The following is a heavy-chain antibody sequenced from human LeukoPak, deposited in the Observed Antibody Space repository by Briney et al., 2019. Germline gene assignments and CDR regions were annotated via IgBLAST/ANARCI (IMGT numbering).Heavy chain of an antibody. J-gene: IGHJ3*02. CDR1: GDSIY. CDR2: VFSGGAT. Sequence: SETLSLTCSVSGDSIYWSWVRQSPGKGLQWIGTVFSGGATSYSPSLASRVTMSLDKSKSHFSLKLSSVTAADTAVYYCARTPVRLGYCSGGSCYFAFDIWGQGTMVDVSS. D-gene: IGHD2-15*01. CDR3: ARTPVRLGYCSGGSCYFAFDI. V-gene: IGHV4-59*01.